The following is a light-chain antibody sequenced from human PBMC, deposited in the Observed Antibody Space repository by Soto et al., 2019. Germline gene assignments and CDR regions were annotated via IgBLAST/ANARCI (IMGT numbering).Light chain of an antibody. J-gene: IGLJ2*01. CDR1: SSDVGGYNY. CDR3: SSYAGSNNVI. V-gene: IGLV2-14*01. Sequence: QSALTQPASVSGSPGQSITISCTGTSSDVGGYNYVSWYQQQAGKAPKLLIYEVNYRPSGVSDRFSGSKYGTTASLTISGLQAEDEADYYCSSYAGSNNVIFGGGTKLTVL. CDR2: EVN.